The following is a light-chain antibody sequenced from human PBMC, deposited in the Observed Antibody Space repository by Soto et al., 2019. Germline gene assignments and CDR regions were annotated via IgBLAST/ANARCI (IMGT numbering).Light chain of an antibody. Sequence: DIVMTQSPGSLAVSLGERATINCKSSQSVLYSSNNKNYLAWYQQKPGQPPKLLIYWASTRESGVPDRFSGSGSGTDFTLTISSLQAEDVAVYYCQQYYSTPPTFGGGTKVDI. J-gene: IGKJ4*01. CDR3: QQYYSTPPT. CDR1: QSVLYSSNNKNY. V-gene: IGKV4-1*01. CDR2: WAS.